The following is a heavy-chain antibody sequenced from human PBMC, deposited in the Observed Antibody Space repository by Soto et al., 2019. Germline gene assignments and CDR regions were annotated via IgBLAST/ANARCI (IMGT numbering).Heavy chain of an antibody. CDR1: GGSFSGYY. J-gene: IGHJ6*02. D-gene: IGHD6-19*01. CDR2: INHSGST. CDR3: ARVGSSGCCGMDV. V-gene: IGHV4-34*01. Sequence: PSETLSLTCAVYGGSFSGYYWSWIRQPPGKGLEWIGEINHSGSTNYNPSLKSRVTISVDTSKNQFSLKLSSVTAADTAVYYCARVGSSGCCGMDVWGQGTTVTVSS.